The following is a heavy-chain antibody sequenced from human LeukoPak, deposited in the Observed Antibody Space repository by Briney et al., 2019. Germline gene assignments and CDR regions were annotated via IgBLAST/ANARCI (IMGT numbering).Heavy chain of an antibody. CDR1: GFTFSSYS. V-gene: IGHV3-21*01. D-gene: IGHD3-22*01. J-gene: IGHJ4*02. Sequence: GGSLRLSCAASGFTFSSYSMNWVRQAPGKGLEWVSSISSSSSYIYYADSVKGRFTISRDNAKNSLYLQMNSLRAEDTAVYYCARGPSAEYSSGWYWTYYYDSSGRTFDPCFDYWGQGTLVTVSS. CDR2: ISSSSSYI. CDR3: ARGPSAEYSSGWYWTYYYDSSGRTFDPCFDY.